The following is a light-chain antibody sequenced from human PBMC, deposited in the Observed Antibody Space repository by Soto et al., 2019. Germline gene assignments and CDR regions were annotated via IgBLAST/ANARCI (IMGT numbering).Light chain of an antibody. CDR1: QTINNW. CDR2: KAS. Sequence: DFQMTQSPSTLSSSVGDRVTITCRASQTINNWLAWFQQKPGKAPKLVIYKASTLQSGVPSGFSGSGSGTESTLTISSPQPDDIANYYCQQYYGPWTFGQGAKVEIK. V-gene: IGKV1-5*03. CDR3: QQYYGPWT. J-gene: IGKJ1*01.